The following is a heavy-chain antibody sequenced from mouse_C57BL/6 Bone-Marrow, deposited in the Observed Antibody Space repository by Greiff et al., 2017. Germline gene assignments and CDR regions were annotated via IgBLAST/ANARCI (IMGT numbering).Heavy chain of an antibody. D-gene: IGHD1-1*01. V-gene: IGHV14-4*01. CDR3: TTSTVVAGYYAMDY. CDR2: IDPENGDT. Sequence: EVKVEESGAELVRPGASVKLSCTASGFNIKDDYMHWVKQRPEQGLEWIGWIDPENGDTEYASKFQGKATITADTSSNTAYLQLSSLTSEDTAVYYCTTSTVVAGYYAMDYWGQGTSVTVSS. CDR1: GFNIKDDY. J-gene: IGHJ4*01.